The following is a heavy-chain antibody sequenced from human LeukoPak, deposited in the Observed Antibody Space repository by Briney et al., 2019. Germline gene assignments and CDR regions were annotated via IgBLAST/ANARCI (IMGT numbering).Heavy chain of an antibody. CDR1: GFTFSSYA. Sequence: PGGSLRLSCAASGFTFSSYAMSWVRQAPGKGLEWVSAISGSGGSTYYADSVKGRFTISRDNSKNTLYLQMNSLRAEDTAVYYCAKGEPSGSYYTGWGYFDHWGQGTLVTVSS. CDR2: ISGSGGST. CDR3: AKGEPSGSYYTGWGYFDH. V-gene: IGHV3-23*01. J-gene: IGHJ4*02. D-gene: IGHD1-26*01.